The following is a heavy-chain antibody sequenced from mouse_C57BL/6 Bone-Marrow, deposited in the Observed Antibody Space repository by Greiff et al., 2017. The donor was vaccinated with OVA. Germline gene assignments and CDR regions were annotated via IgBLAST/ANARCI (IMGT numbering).Heavy chain of an antibody. D-gene: IGHD2-4*01. Sequence: QVQLQQPGAELVMPGASVKLSCKASGYTFTSYWMHWVKQRPGQGLEWIGEIDPSDSYTNYNQKFKGKSTLTVDKSSSTAYMQLSSLTSEDSAVYYCARSYYDYDVFAYWGQGTLVTVSA. V-gene: IGHV1-69*01. CDR2: IDPSDSYT. J-gene: IGHJ3*01. CDR1: GYTFTSYW. CDR3: ARSYYDYDVFAY.